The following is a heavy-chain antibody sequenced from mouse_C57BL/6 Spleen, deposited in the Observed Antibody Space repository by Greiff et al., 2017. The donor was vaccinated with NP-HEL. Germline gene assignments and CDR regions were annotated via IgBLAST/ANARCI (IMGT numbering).Heavy chain of an antibody. J-gene: IGHJ1*03. CDR3: ARSGDYDSRYFDV. V-gene: IGHV1-19*01. Sequence: EVKLMESGPVLVKPGASVKMSCKASGYTFTDYYMNWVKQSHGKSLEWIGVINPYNGGTSYNQKFKGKAPLTVAKSSSPAYMELNSLTSADSAVYYCARSGDYDSRYFDVWGKGTTVTVSS. CDR2: INPYNGGT. CDR1: GYTFTDYY. D-gene: IGHD1-1*01.